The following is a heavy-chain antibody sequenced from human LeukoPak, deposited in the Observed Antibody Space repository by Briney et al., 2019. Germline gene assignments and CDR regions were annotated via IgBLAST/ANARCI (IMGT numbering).Heavy chain of an antibody. Sequence: GRSLTLSCAASGFTFSIYGMHRVRRAPGKGLEWVAYISYDGSNKKYADSVKGRFTITRDNSKNTMYLQMNSLRVEDTAVYYCAKRLPGAVVGLDCWGQGTLVTVSS. CDR2: ISYDGSNK. CDR1: GFTFSIYG. D-gene: IGHD3/OR15-3a*01. J-gene: IGHJ4*02. V-gene: IGHV3-30*18. CDR3: AKRLPGAVVGLDC.